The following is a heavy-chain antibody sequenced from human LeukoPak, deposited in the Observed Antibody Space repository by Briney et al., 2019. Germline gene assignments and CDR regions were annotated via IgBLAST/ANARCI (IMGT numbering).Heavy chain of an antibody. CDR1: GGSISSYY. J-gene: IGHJ5*02. CDR2: IYYSGST. CDR3: ARDGLFRYDSSSYFLDP. Sequence: PSETLSLTCTVSGGSISSYYWSWIRQPPGKGLEWIGYIYYSGSTNYNPSLKSRVTISVDTSKNQFSLKLSSVTAADMAAYYCARDGLFRYDSSSYFLDPWGQGTLVTVSS. D-gene: IGHD3-22*01. V-gene: IGHV4-59*12.